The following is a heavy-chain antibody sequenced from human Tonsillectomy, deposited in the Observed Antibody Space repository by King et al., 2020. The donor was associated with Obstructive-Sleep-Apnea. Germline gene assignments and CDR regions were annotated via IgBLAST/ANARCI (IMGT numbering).Heavy chain of an antibody. CDR3: ARDSLGINY. D-gene: IGHD1-14*01. V-gene: IGHV4-39*07. CDR1: GGTISSSSYY. J-gene: IGHJ4*02. CDR2: VYYSGST. Sequence: QLQESGPGLVKPSETLSLTCSVSGGTISSSSYYWGWIRQPPGKGLEWIGSVYYSGSTYYNPSLKSRLTISVDTSKHQFSLKLSSLTAADTAVYYCARDSLGINYWGQGTLVTVSS.